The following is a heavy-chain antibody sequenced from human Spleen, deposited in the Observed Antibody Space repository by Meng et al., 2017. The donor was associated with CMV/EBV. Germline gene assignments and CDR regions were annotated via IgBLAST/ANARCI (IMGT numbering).Heavy chain of an antibody. J-gene: IGHJ4*02. CDR1: GFTFSDSAMTWVRFSDY. V-gene: IGHV3-74*01. CDR3: ARAAGVDY. CDR2: INSDGSST. Sequence: GRSLRLSCTASGFTFSDSAMTWVRFSDYAMTWVRQAPGKGLVWVSRINSDGSSTNYADSVKGRFTISRDNAKNTLYLQMNSLRAEDTAVYYCARAAGVDYWGQGTLVTVSS.